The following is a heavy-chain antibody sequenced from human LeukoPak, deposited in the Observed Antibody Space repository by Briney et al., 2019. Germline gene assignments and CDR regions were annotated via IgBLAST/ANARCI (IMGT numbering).Heavy chain of an antibody. CDR2: ISSSGSTI. CDR1: GFTYSDYY. CDR3: ARDQQRVDYGDYVTH. Sequence: GGSLGLPWAASGFTYSDYYMSGTPRPPGKGLEGVSYISSSGSTIYYADSVKGRFTISRDNAKNSLYLQMNSLSAEDTAVYYCARDQQRVDYGDYVTHWGQGTLVTVSS. D-gene: IGHD4-17*01. J-gene: IGHJ4*02. V-gene: IGHV3-11*01.